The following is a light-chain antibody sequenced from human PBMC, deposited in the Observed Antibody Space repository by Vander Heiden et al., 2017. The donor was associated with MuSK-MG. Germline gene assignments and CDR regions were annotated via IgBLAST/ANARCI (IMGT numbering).Light chain of an antibody. CDR1: QDISNY. J-gene: IGKJ3*01. CDR2: DAS. Sequence: DIHMTQSPSSLSASVGDRVTITCQASQDISNYLNWYQQKPGKAPKLLIYDASNLETGVPSRFSGSGSGTVFTFNISSLQPEDIATYYCQQYDNLPSFTFGPGTKVDIK. V-gene: IGKV1-33*01. CDR3: QQYDNLPSFT.